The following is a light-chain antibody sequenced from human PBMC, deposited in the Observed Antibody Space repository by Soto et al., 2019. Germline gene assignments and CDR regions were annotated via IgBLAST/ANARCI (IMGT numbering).Light chain of an antibody. CDR1: SGHSSYV. V-gene: IGLV4-69*01. Sequence: QPVLTQSPSASASLGASVKLTCTLSSGHSSYVIAWHQQQPEKGPRYLMKVNRDGSHNKGDGIPDRFSGSSSGAERYLTISSLQSEDEADYYCQTWGTGIAVFGGGTKLTVL. J-gene: IGLJ7*01. CDR2: VNRDGSH. CDR3: QTWGTGIAV.